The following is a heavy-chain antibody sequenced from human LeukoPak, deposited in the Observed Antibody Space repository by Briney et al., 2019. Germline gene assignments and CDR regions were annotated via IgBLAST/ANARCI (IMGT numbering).Heavy chain of an antibody. Sequence: GRSLRLSCAASGFTFSSYGMHWVRQAPGKGLAWVAVISYDGSNKYYADSVKGRFTISRDNSKNTLYLQMNSLRAEDTAVYYCATSVGYDSSGSPYFDYWGQGTLVTVSS. D-gene: IGHD3-22*01. J-gene: IGHJ4*02. CDR2: ISYDGSNK. CDR1: GFTFSSYG. CDR3: ATSVGYDSSGSPYFDY. V-gene: IGHV3-30*03.